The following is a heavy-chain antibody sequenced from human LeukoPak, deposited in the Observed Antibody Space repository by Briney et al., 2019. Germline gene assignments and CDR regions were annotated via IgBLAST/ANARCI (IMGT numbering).Heavy chain of an antibody. CDR1: GGTFSSYA. V-gene: IGHV1-69*04. Sequence: ASVKVSCKASGGTFSSYAISWVRQAPGQGLEWMGRIIPILGIANYAQKFQGRVTITADKSTSTAYMELSSLRSEDTAVYYCAREGTTGPPFDPWGQGTLVTVSS. CDR2: IIPILGIA. CDR3: AREGTTGPPFDP. J-gene: IGHJ5*02. D-gene: IGHD1-7*01.